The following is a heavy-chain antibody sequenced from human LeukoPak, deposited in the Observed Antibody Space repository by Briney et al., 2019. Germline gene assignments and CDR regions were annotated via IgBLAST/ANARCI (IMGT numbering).Heavy chain of an antibody. V-gene: IGHV1-3*01. Sequence: ASVKVSCKASGYTFTSYAMHWVRQAPGQRLEWMGWINAGNGNTKYSQKFQGRVTITRDTSASTAYMELSSLRSEDTAVYYCARAGLVGWYYYYYGMDVWGQGTTVTVSS. CDR3: ARAGLVGWYYYYYGMDV. D-gene: IGHD6-19*01. CDR2: INAGNGNT. CDR1: GYTFTSYA. J-gene: IGHJ6*02.